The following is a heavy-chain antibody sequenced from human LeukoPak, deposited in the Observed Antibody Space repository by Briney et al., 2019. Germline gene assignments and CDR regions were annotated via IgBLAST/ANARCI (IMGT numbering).Heavy chain of an antibody. CDR1: GFTFSDYY. V-gene: IGHV3-11*04. CDR2: ISSSGSTI. D-gene: IGHD6-13*01. Sequence: GGSLRLSCAASGFTFSDYYMSWIRQAPGRGLEWVSYISSSGSTIYYADSVKGRFTISRDNAKNSLYLQMNSLRAEDTAVYYCAISGIAAAGISFDYWGQGTLVTVSS. CDR3: AISGIAAAGISFDY. J-gene: IGHJ4*02.